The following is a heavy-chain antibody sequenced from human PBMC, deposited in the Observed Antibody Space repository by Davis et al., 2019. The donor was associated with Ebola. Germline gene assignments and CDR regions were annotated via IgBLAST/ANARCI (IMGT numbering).Heavy chain of an antibody. J-gene: IGHJ5*02. D-gene: IGHD6-19*01. CDR3: ARESIAVAGVFDP. CDR2: INPNSGGT. Sequence: ASVKVSCKASGGTFSSYAISWVRQAPGQGLEWMGWINPNSGGTNYAQKFQGWVTMTRDTSISTAYMELSSLRSEDTAVYYCARESIAVAGVFDPWGQGTLVTVSS. CDR1: GGTFSSYA. V-gene: IGHV1-2*04.